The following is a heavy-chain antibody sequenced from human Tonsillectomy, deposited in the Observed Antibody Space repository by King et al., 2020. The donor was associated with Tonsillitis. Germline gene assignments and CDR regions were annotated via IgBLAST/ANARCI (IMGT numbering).Heavy chain of an antibody. CDR1: GASMRSGGYP. CDR2: IYYSGGT. CDR3: ARLGDCAGDRLRE. J-gene: IGHJ4*02. V-gene: IGHV4-30-4*07. D-gene: IGHD2-21*02. Sequence: QVQLQESGPGLVKPSQTLSLTCAVSGASMRSGGYPWSWIRQPPGKGLEWIGYIYYSGGTYYNPSLKSRVTMSVDTSKNQFSLKLSSVTAADTAMYYCARLGDCAGDRLREWGQGTLVTVSS.